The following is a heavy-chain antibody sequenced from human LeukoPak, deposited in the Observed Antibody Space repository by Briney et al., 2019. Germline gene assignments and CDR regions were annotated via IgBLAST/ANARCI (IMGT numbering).Heavy chain of an antibody. V-gene: IGHV3-7*01. J-gene: IGHJ4*02. CDR2: IKKDGREK. CDR3: VRDVSDENDSASRMHLDS. Sequence: GGSLRLSCAASGFTFSNYWMTWVRQAPGKGLEWVANIKKDGREKHYVDSVKGRYAISRDNARNSLFLQMNSLRAEDTAVYYCVRDVSDENDSASRMHLDSWGQGTLVSVSS. CDR1: GFTFSNYW. D-gene: IGHD2-15*01.